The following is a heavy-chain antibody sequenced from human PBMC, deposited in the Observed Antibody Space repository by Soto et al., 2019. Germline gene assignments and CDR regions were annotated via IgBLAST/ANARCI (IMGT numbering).Heavy chain of an antibody. CDR1: GFPFRSYK. V-gene: IGHV3-48*02. CDR3: ARGGTIAVTTIGDY. Sequence: DVQLVESGGGLVQPGGSLRLSCAASGFPFRSYKMNWVRQAPGKGLDWLSYISSSSSTIYYADSVKGRFTISRDNAKNSLYLQMNSLRDDDTAMYYCARGGTIAVTTIGDYWGQGTLVTVSS. D-gene: IGHD5-12*01. CDR2: ISSSSSTI. J-gene: IGHJ4*01.